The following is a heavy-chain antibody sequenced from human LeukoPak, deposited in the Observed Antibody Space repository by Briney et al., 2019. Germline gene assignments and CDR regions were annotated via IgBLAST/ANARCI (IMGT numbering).Heavy chain of an antibody. CDR2: IKSDGKT. CDR1: GFTFSRYW. J-gene: IGHJ1*01. V-gene: IGHV3-74*01. CDR3: ARAPSEVGGYYTEYLRH. Sequence: GGSLRLPCEASGFTFSRYWMHWVRQAPGKGLVWVSRIKSDGKTNYADSVKGRFTISRDNAKNTVSLQMDSLRAEDTGVYYCARAPSEVGGYYTEYLRHWGQGTLVTVSS. D-gene: IGHD3-22*01.